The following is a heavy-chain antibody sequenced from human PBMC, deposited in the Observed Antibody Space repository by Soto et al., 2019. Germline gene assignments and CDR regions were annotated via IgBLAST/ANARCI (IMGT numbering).Heavy chain of an antibody. CDR1: GYTFTSYG. V-gene: IGHV1-18*04. CDR3: ARDTGEGSGYDFWKYGMDV. J-gene: IGHJ6*02. Sequence: SSVKVSCNVSGYTFTSYGISWVRQAPRQGLEWMGWISAYNGNTNYAQKLQGRVTMTTDTSTSTAYMELRSLRSDDTAVYYCARDTGEGSGYDFWKYGMDVWGQGTTVSVSS. D-gene: IGHD5-12*01. CDR2: ISAYNGNT.